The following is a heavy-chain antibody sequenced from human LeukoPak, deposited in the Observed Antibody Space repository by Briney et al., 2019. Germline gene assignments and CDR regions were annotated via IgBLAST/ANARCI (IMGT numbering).Heavy chain of an antibody. D-gene: IGHD2-2*02. CDR1: GFTFSNYA. J-gene: IGHJ4*02. CDR3: AKKRIPSYYSDMDY. Sequence: GGSLRLSCAASGFTFSNYAMTWVRQAPGKGLEWVSVISGSGDSTYYADSAKGRFTISRDTSKNTLYLQMNSLRAEDTAVYYCAKKRIPSYYSDMDYRGQGTLVTVSS. V-gene: IGHV3-23*01. CDR2: ISGSGDST.